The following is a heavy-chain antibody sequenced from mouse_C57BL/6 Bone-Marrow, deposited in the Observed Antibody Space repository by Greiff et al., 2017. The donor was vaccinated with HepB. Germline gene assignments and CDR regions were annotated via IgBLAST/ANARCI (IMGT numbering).Heavy chain of an antibody. CDR2: IYPGSGST. D-gene: IGHD1-1*01. Sequence: QVQLQQPGAELVKPGASVKMSCKASGYTFTSYWITWVKQRPGQGLEWIGDIYPGSGSTNYNEKFKSKATLTVDTSSSTAYMQLSSLTSEDSAVYYCARIPSITTVVARDYWGQGTTLTVSS. J-gene: IGHJ2*01. V-gene: IGHV1-55*01. CDR3: ARIPSITTVVARDY. CDR1: GYTFTSYW.